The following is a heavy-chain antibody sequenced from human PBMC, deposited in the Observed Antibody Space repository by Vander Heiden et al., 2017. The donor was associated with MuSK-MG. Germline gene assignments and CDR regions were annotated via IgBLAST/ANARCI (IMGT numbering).Heavy chain of an antibody. V-gene: IGHV3-23*04. CDR3: AKDLSVIRITMVRSPYYYGMDV. Sequence: EVQLVESGGGLVQHGGSLRLSCAASGFTFSSYAMSWGVQAPGKGLEWVSAISGSGGSTYYADSVKGRFTISRENSKNTLYLQMNSLRAEDTAVYYCAKDLSVIRITMVRSPYYYGMDVWGQGTTGTVSS. D-gene: IGHD3-10*01. CDR2: ISGSGGST. J-gene: IGHJ6*02. CDR1: GFTFSSYA.